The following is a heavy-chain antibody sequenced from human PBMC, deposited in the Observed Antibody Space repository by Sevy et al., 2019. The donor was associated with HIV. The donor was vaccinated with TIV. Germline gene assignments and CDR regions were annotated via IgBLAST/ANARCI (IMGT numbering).Heavy chain of an antibody. CDR1: GFTFSANW. V-gene: IGHV3-7*01. D-gene: IGHD3-16*01. CDR2: IKGDGSDK. CDR3: AHETFGRFES. J-gene: IGHJ4*02. Sequence: GGSLRLSCAASGFTFSANWMNWVRQAPGKGLEGVANIKGDGSDKHYVDSVEGRFTISRDNAKNLLYLQMNSLRVEDTAVYYCAHETFGRFESWRQGTLVTVSS.